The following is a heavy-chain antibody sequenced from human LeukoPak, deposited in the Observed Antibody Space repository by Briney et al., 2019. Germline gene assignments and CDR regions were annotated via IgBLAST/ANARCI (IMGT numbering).Heavy chain of an antibody. V-gene: IGHV4-34*01. CDR3: ARVRYYYDSSGHPRYYFDY. CDR2: INHSGST. CDR1: GGSFSGYY. Sequence: PSETLSLTCGVNGGSFSGYYWSWIRQPPGKGLEWIGEINHSGSTNYNPSLKSRVTISVDTSKNQFSLKLSSVTAADTAVYYCARVRYYYDSSGHPRYYFDYWGQGTLVTVSS. D-gene: IGHD3-22*01. J-gene: IGHJ4*02.